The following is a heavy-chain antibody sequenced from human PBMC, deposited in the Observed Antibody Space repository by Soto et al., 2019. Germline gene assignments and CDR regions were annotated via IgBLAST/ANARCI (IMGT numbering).Heavy chain of an antibody. CDR2: IYYSGST. Sequence: SETRSVTCRVFGGSFRSGTYYWGWIRQPPEKGLEWIGSIYYSGSTNYNPSLKSRVTISIDTSKHQFSLKLSSLTAADTSVYYCARYRFSAAWELDYRGQGTLVTVSS. CDR1: GGSFRSGTYY. CDR3: ARYRFSAAWELDY. J-gene: IGHJ4*02. V-gene: IGHV4-61*01. D-gene: IGHD1-26*01.